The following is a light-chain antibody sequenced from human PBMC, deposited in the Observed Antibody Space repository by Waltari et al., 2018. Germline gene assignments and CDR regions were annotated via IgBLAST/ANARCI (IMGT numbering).Light chain of an antibody. J-gene: IGLJ2*01. CDR3: ASYVNSFALV. CDR1: PSDIGAYDL. Sequence: HSALTQPASVSGSPGQSLSISCAGTPSDIGAYDLVSWYQKYPGKAPKLIIYEVKNRPSDISPLFSASKSGDTASLTISGLQAEDEAEYYCASYVNSFALVFGGGTKVSVL. V-gene: IGLV2-14*01. CDR2: EVK.